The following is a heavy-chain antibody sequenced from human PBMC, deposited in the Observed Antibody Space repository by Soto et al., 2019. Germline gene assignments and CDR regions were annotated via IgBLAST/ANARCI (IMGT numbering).Heavy chain of an antibody. V-gene: IGHV4-59*08. D-gene: IGHD6-19*01. CDR2: IYYSGST. CDR3: ARHAEQWLVHFDY. J-gene: IGHJ4*02. CDR1: GGSISSYY. Sequence: SETLSLTCTVSGGSISSYYWSWIRQPPGKGLEWIGYIYYSGSTNYNPSLKSRVTISIDTSKNQFSLKLRSVTAADTAVYYCARHAEQWLVHFDYWGQGNLVTVSS.